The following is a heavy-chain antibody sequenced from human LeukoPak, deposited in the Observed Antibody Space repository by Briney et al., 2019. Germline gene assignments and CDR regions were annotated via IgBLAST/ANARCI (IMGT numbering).Heavy chain of an antibody. D-gene: IGHD6-6*01. J-gene: IGHJ6*03. CDR2: IGSSDSTI. CDR3: ARDRRYSSSSDFYFMDV. CDR1: GFTFSDYY. Sequence: GGSLRLSCAASGFTFSDYYMSWIRQAPGKGLKCVSYIGSSDSTIYYADSVKGRFTISRDNAKNTLYLQMNSLRVEDTAVYYCARDRRYSSSSDFYFMDVWGKGTTVTVSS. V-gene: IGHV3-11*01.